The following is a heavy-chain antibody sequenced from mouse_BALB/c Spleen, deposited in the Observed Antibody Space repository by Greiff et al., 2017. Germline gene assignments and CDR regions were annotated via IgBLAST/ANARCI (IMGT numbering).Heavy chain of an antibody. CDR2: ISNGGGST. J-gene: IGHJ2*01. CDR1: GFTFSSYT. D-gene: IGHD6-1*01. CDR3: ARRGASSGYYFDY. Sequence: DVMLVESGGGLVQPGGSLKLSCAASGFTFSSYTMSWVRQTPEKRLEWVAYISNGGGSTYYPDTVKGRFTISRDNAKNTLYLQMSSLKSEDTAMYYCARRGASSGYYFDYWGQGTTVTVSS. V-gene: IGHV5-12-2*01.